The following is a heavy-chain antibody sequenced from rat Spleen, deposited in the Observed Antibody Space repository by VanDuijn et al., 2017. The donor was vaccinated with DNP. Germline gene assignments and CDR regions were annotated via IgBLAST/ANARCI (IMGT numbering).Heavy chain of an antibody. CDR3: ARPARGWFAY. CDR1: GFTFSDYY. J-gene: IGHJ3*01. CDR2: ISYDGGST. V-gene: IGHV5-22*01. Sequence: EVQLVESGGGLVQPGRSLKLSCAASGFTFSDYYMAWVRQAPTKGLVWVAYISYDGGSTYNGDSVKGRFTISRDNAKSTLYLQMNSLRSEDMATYYCARPARGWFAYWGQGTLVTVSS.